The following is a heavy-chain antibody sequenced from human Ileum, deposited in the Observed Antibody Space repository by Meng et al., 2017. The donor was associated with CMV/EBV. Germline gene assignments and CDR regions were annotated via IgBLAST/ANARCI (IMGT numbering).Heavy chain of an antibody. Sequence: FSLSTNRVGVDWIRQPPGKALEWLALICWNGDARYRQYLKSRLTINKDTSKNQVVLKMTNMDPVDTATYYCERLTDFSSSHLDYFDYWGQGTLVTVSS. CDR1: FSLSTNRVG. D-gene: IGHD3-3*01. CDR3: ERLTDFSSSHLDYFDY. V-gene: IGHV2-5*01. J-gene: IGHJ4*02. CDR2: ICWNGDA.